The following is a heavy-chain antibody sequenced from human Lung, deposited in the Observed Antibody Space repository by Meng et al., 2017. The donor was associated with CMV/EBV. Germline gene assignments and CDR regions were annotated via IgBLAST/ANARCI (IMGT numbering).Heavy chain of an antibody. V-gene: IGHV1-46*01. CDR2: INPTGGGT. Sequence: ASXXVSXKASGYTFTSSYMNWVRQAPGQGLEWMGIINPTGGGTSYAQKFQGRVTMTRDTSTSTVYMELSSLRSEDTAVYYCARDHPPQSSSPPGVNWFDPWXQGTXVNGAS. CDR3: ARDHPPQSSSPPGVNWFDP. J-gene: IGHJ5*02. CDR1: GYTFTSSY. D-gene: IGHD6-13*01.